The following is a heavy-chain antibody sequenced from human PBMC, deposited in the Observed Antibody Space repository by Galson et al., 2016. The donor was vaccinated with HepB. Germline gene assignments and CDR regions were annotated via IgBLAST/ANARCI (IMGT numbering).Heavy chain of an antibody. D-gene: IGHD5-24*01. V-gene: IGHV6-1*01. Sequence: CALSGDSVTSDNTCWNCIRQSPSSGLAWLGRTSSRSKCFNDYADSVKSRITVTSDTSKNQFSLQLDSVTPDDTATYFCTRGYMQNGMNVWGQGTTVTVS. J-gene: IGHJ6*02. CDR3: TRGYMQNGMNV. CDR2: TSSRSKCFN. CDR1: GDSVTSDNTC.